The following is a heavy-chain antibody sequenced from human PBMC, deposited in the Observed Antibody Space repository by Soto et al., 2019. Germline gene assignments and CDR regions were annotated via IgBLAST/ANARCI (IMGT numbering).Heavy chain of an antibody. CDR1: GYSFTSYW. CDR2: IDPSDSYT. Sequence: GESLKISCKGSGYSFTSYWISWVRQMPGKGLEWMGRIDPSDSYTNYSPSFQGHVTISADKSISTAYLQWSSLKASDTAMYYCARHSYGLYGWYYYYGMDVWGQGTTVTVSS. CDR3: ARHSYGLYGWYYYYGMDV. D-gene: IGHD5-18*01. V-gene: IGHV5-10-1*01. J-gene: IGHJ6*02.